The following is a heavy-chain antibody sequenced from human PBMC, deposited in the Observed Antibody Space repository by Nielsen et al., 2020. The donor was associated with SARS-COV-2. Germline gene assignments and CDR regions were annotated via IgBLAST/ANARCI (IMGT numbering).Heavy chain of an antibody. CDR1: GGSISSSSYY. CDR3: AIDSNGN. Sequence: SETLSLTCTVSGGSISSSSYYWSWIRQPPGKGLEWIGEINHSGSTNYNPSLKSRVTISVDTSKNQFSLKLSSVTAADTAVYYCAIDSNGNWGQGTLVTVSS. V-gene: IGHV4-39*07. CDR2: INHSGST. J-gene: IGHJ4*02. D-gene: IGHD6-25*01.